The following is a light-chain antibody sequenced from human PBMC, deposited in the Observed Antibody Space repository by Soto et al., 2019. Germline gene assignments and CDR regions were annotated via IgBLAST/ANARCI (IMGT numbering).Light chain of an antibody. CDR3: QQSYSTPIT. V-gene: IGKV1-39*01. J-gene: IGKJ5*01. CDR1: QSISSY. CDR2: AAS. Sequence: DIQMTQSPSSLSASVGDRVTITCRASQSISSYLNWYQQKPGKAPKLLIYAASSLQSGVPSRFSGSGSGTDFTLTISSLQPEDFATYYCQQSYSTPITFGQ.